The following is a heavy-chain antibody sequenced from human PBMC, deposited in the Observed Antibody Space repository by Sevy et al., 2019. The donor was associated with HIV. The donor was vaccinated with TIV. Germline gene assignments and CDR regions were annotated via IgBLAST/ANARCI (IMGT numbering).Heavy chain of an antibody. D-gene: IGHD3-22*01. V-gene: IGHV3-21*01. CDR1: GFTFGSYT. CDR2: ISSSGSYI. CDR3: ARVRPYDTRDFDY. Sequence: GGSLRLSCVASGFTFGSYTMKWVRQAPGKGLECVSSISSSGSYIYYADSVKGRFTISRDDAKNSLYLQMNTLRVEDAALYYCARVRPYDTRDFDYWGQGTLVTVSS. J-gene: IGHJ4*02.